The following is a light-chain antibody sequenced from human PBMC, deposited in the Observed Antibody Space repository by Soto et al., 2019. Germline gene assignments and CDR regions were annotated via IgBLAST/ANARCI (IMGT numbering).Light chain of an antibody. V-gene: IGKV3-20*01. CDR2: GAS. Sequence: EIVLTQSPGTLSLSPGERATLSCRASQSVSSSYLAWYQQKPGQAPRLLIYGASSRATGIPDRFSGSWSGTDFTLTISRLEPEDFAVYYCQQYGSSTGLTFGGGTKVEIK. J-gene: IGKJ4*01. CDR3: QQYGSSTGLT. CDR1: QSVSSSY.